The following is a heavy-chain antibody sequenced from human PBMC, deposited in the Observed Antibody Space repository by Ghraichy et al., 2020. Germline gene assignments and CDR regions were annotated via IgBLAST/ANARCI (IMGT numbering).Heavy chain of an antibody. V-gene: IGHV3-48*02. J-gene: IGHJ4*02. CDR1: GFTFSIYD. Sequence: LTCAASGFTFSIYDMTWVRQAPGKGLEWVSYISGGSSTIYYADSVKGRFTISRDNAKNSLYLQVNNLRDEDTAVYYCARISGSSSRDYWGQGTLVTVSS. CDR2: ISGGSSTI. CDR3: ARISGSSSRDY. D-gene: IGHD6-6*01.